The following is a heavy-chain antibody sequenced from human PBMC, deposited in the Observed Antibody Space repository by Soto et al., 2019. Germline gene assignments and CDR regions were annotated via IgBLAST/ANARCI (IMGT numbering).Heavy chain of an antibody. Sequence: QVQLVESGGGVVQPGRSLRLSCAASGFTFSSYGMHWVRQAPGKGLEWVAVISYDGSNKYYADSVKGRFTISRDNSKNTLYRQMNSLRAEDTAVYYCAKEHRSYSYYYNGMDVWGQGATVTVSS. J-gene: IGHJ6*02. D-gene: IGHD2-15*01. CDR3: AKEHRSYSYYYNGMDV. CDR2: ISYDGSNK. CDR1: GFTFSSYG. V-gene: IGHV3-30*18.